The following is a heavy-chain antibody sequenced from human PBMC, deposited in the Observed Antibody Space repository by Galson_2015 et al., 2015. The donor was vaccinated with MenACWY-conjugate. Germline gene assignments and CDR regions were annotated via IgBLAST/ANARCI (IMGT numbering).Heavy chain of an antibody. CDR2: ISADGSST. CDR3: AKGLKSYYSYYYMDV. V-gene: IGHV3-23*01. CDR1: GFTFSSFA. D-gene: IGHD6-19*01. J-gene: IGHJ6*03. Sequence: LRLSCAASGFTFSSFAMSWVRQAPGKGLEWVSGISADGSSTYYVDSVKGRFTISRDNSMNTLYLQMNSLRAEDSAIYYCAKGLKSYYSYYYMDVRGKGTTVSVSS.